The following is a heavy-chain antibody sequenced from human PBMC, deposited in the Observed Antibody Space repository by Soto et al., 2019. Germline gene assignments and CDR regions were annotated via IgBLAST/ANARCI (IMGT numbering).Heavy chain of an antibody. CDR3: ARVARFLEWLLYSYYYYGMDV. J-gene: IGHJ6*02. D-gene: IGHD3-3*01. CDR1: GFTFSSYA. Sequence: QVQLVESGGGVVQPGRSLRLSCAASGFTFSSYAMHWVRQAPGKGLEWVAVISYDGSNKYYADSVKGRFTISRDNSKNTQYLQMNSLRAEDTAVYYCARVARFLEWLLYSYYYYGMDVWAKGPRSPSP. V-gene: IGHV3-30-3*01. CDR2: ISYDGSNK.